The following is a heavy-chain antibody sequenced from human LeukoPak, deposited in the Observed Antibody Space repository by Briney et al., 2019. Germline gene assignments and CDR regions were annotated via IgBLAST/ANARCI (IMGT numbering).Heavy chain of an antibody. CDR2: IRQDGSDK. D-gene: IGHD3-3*01. J-gene: IGHJ4*02. CDR1: GFTFSSYW. CDR3: ARDNDFWSGYYTFDY. Sequence: GGSLRLSCAASGFTFSSYWMSWIRQAPGKALEWVANIRQDGSDKYYVDSVKGRFTISRDNAQNSLYLQMNSLRAEDTAVYYCARDNDFWSGYYTFDYWGQGTLVTVSS. V-gene: IGHV3-7*01.